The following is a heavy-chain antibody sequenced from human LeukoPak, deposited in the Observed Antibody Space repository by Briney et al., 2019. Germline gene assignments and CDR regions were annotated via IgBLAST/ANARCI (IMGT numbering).Heavy chain of an antibody. Sequence: NPGGSLRLSCAASGFTFSSYSMNWVRQAPGKGLEWVSSISSSSSYIYYADSVKGRFTISRDNAKNSLYMQMSSLRAEDTAVYFCAREKAGKYIYGPPLDYWGQGTLVTVSS. CDR2: ISSSSSYI. J-gene: IGHJ4*02. CDR3: AREKAGKYIYGPPLDY. V-gene: IGHV3-21*01. CDR1: GFTFSSYS. D-gene: IGHD5-18*01.